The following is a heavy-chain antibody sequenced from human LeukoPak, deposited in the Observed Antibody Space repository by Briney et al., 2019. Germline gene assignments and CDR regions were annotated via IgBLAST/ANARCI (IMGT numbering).Heavy chain of an antibody. D-gene: IGHD2-15*01. V-gene: IGHV6-1*01. CDR3: VRFVVVVAAGYYGMDV. J-gene: IGHJ6*02. Sequence: SQTLSLTCAISGDSVSSNSAAWNWIRQSPSRGLEWLGRTYYRSKWYNDYAVSVKSRITINPDTSKNQFSLRLNSVTPEDTAVYYCVRFVVVVAAGYYGMDVWGQGTTVTVSS. CDR1: GDSVSSNSAA. CDR2: TYYRSKWYN.